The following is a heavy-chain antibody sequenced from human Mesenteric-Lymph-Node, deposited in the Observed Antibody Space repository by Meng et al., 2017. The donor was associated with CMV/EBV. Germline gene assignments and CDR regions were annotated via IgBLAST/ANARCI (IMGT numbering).Heavy chain of an antibody. CDR3: ARGSWITIFGVDSGWFDP. D-gene: IGHD3-3*01. Sequence: GSLRLSCTVSGGSVSSGSYYWSWIRQPPGKGLEWIGYIYYSGSTNYNPSLKSRVTISVDTSKNQFSLKLSSVTAADTAVYYCARGSWITIFGVDSGWFDPWGQGTLVTVSS. CDR1: GGSVSSGSYY. CDR2: IYYSGST. V-gene: IGHV4-61*01. J-gene: IGHJ5*02.